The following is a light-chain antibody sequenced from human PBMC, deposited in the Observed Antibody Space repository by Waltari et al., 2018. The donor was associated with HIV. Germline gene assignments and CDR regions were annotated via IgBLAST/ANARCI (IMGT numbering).Light chain of an antibody. Sequence: QSVLTQAPSASGTPGQRVTISCSGSNSNIGTNYVYWYQQLPGTAPKLLIYKDNQRPSGAPDRFSGSKSDTSASLAISGLRSEDEADYLCAAWDDSLSGRVFGGGTKLTVL. J-gene: IGLJ3*02. CDR2: KDN. V-gene: IGLV1-47*01. CDR1: NSNIGTNY. CDR3: AAWDDSLSGRV.